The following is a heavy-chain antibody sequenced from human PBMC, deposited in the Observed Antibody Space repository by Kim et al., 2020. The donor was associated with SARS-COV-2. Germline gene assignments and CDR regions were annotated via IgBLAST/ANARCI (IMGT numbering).Heavy chain of an antibody. CDR1: VSGNSTA. J-gene: IGHJ4*02. Sequence: VSGNSTAWNWIRQSPSRGLEWLGRTYYRSKLYTDYAVSVKSRITINPDTSKNQVSLQLNSVTPEDTAVYYCARGPVAFDYWGQGTLVTVSS. D-gene: IGHD6-19*01. CDR3: ARGPVAFDY. V-gene: IGHV6-1*01. CDR2: TYYRSKLYT.